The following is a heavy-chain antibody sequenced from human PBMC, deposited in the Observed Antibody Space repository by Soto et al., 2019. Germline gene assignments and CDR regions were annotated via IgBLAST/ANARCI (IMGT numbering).Heavy chain of an antibody. D-gene: IGHD3-9*01. CDR1: CVSITSYY. Sequence: SATLSLTSAVSCVSITSYYWSCLRKPPGKGLEWIGYIYYSGSTNYNPSLKSRVTISVDTSKNQFSLKLSSVTAADTAVYYCARALILTGYYIHDAFDIWGQGTMVT. V-gene: IGHV4-59*07. CDR3: ARALILTGYYIHDAFDI. J-gene: IGHJ3*02. CDR2: IYYSGST.